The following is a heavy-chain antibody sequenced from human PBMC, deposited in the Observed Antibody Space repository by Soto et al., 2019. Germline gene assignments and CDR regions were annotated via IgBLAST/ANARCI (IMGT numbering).Heavy chain of an antibody. CDR2: IIPVFDTV. CDR3: ARGGSGYVWFNEF. J-gene: IGHJ4*02. CDR1: GGLFSSYA. D-gene: IGHD3-22*01. V-gene: IGHV1-69*13. Sequence: SVKVSCKDTGGLFSSYAVSWVRQAPGLGLEWMGGIIPVFDTVYYAQKFQGRVTITADESTNTAYMELSSLRSEDTAMYYCARGGSGYVWFNEFWGQGTLVTVSS.